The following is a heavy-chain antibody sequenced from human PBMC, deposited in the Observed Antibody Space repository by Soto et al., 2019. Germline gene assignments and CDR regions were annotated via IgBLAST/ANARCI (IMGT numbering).Heavy chain of an antibody. D-gene: IGHD1-1*01. J-gene: IGHJ4*02. CDR1: GFTFSDYG. CDR3: AKAGTHSYFDC. V-gene: IGHV3-30*18. Sequence: QVQLVESGGGVVQPGRSLRLSCAASGFTFSDYGMHWVRQAPGKGLEWVAVISYDGGNKYYADSVKGRFTISKDNSKNTLYLQMSSLRADDTAEYYCAKAGTHSYFDCWGQGTLVTVSS. CDR2: ISYDGGNK.